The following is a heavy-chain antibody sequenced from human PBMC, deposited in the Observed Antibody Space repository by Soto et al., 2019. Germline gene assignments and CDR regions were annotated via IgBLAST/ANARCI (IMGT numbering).Heavy chain of an antibody. V-gene: IGHV1-18*04. Sequence: ASVKVSCKASGYTFTSYGISWVRQAPGQGLEWMGWISAYNGHTNYAQKLQGRVIMTTDTSTSTAYMELRSLKSDDTAVYYCVRVSLGLQWLPFRMDVWGQGTTVTVSS. CDR2: ISAYNGHT. CDR3: VRVSLGLQWLPFRMDV. J-gene: IGHJ6*02. CDR1: GYTFTSYG. D-gene: IGHD6-19*01.